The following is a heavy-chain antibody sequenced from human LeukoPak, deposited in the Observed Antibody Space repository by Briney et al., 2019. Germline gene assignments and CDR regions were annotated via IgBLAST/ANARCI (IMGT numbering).Heavy chain of an antibody. J-gene: IGHJ4*02. CDR3: ARLPGSWKVTESYFDY. CDR1: GFTFSSYG. V-gene: IGHV3-30*03. Sequence: GRSLRLSCAASGFTFSSYGMHWVRQAPGKGLEWVAVISYDGSNKYYADSVKGRFTISRDNSKNTLYLQMNSLRAEDTAVYYCARLPGSWKVTESYFDYWGQGTLVTVSS. CDR2: ISYDGSNK. D-gene: IGHD6-13*01.